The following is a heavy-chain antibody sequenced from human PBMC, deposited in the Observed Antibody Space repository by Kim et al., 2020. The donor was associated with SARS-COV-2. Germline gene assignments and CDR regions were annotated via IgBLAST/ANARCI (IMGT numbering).Heavy chain of an antibody. CDR2: ISYDGSNK. CDR3: AKEPSYSSNPRFDY. CDR1: GFTFSSYG. Sequence: GGSLRLSCAASGFTFSSYGMHWVRQAPGKGLEWVAVISYDGSNKYYADSVKGRFTISRDNSKNTLYLQMNSLRAEDTAVYYCAKEPSYSSNPRFDYWGQGTLVTVSS. V-gene: IGHV3-30*18. D-gene: IGHD6-13*01. J-gene: IGHJ4*02.